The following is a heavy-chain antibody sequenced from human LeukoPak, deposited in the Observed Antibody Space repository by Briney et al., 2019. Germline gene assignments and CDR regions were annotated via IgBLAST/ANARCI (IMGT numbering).Heavy chain of an antibody. V-gene: IGHV1-8*01. D-gene: IGHD2-2*01. Sequence: ASVEVSCKAAGYTLSNYDINWIRQATGQGLDWMGWVSPKTGDTGYTQKFRGRVTMTWNTSISTAYMELSGLRSGDTAVYYCARGRPHADWGQGTPVTVSS. CDR1: GYTLSNYD. J-gene: IGHJ4*03. CDR3: ARGRPHAD. CDR2: VSPKTGDT.